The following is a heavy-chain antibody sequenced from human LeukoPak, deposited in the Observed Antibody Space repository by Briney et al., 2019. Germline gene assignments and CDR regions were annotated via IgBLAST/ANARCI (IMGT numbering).Heavy chain of an antibody. Sequence: PSETLSLTCTVSGDSISRNGHYWAWIRQSPGKGLEWIGSLYYSGNTYYTPSLKSRVTTSVDTSKNQFSLKLSSVTAADTAVYYCARVQYEVRGYYYFDYWGQGTLVTVSS. CDR1: GDSISRNGHY. CDR2: LYYSGNT. V-gene: IGHV4-39*07. CDR3: ARVQYEVRGYYYFDY. J-gene: IGHJ4*02. D-gene: IGHD3-10*01.